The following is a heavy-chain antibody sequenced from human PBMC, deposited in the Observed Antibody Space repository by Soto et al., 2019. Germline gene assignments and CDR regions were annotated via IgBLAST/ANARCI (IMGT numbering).Heavy chain of an antibody. Sequence: GPTMVNPTQTLTLTCSFSGFALTTRGVGVGWIRQPPGKALECLALIYWDDDKRYSPSLQNRLSITKDTSKNQVVLTMTNVDPVDTATYYCAHTPNYNKYNGSDPWGQGTLATVS. CDR3: AHTPNYNKYNGSDP. CDR2: IYWDDDK. D-gene: IGHD3-10*01. V-gene: IGHV2-5*02. J-gene: IGHJ5*02. CDR1: GFALTTRGVG.